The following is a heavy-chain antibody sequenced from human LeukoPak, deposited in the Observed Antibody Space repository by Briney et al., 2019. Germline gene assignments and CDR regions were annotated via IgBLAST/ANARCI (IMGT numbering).Heavy chain of an antibody. D-gene: IGHD4-17*01. Sequence: GGSLRLSCAASGFKFSDYYMSWIRQAPGKGLEWVSYISSRGKTIYYADSVKGRFTISRDNAKNSLYLQMNSLKASDTAMYYCARASTVTTSSRALPYYYYGMDVWGQGTTVTVSS. CDR1: GFKFSDYY. V-gene: IGHV3-11*01. J-gene: IGHJ6*02. CDR2: ISSRGKTI. CDR3: ARASTVTTSSRALPYYYYGMDV.